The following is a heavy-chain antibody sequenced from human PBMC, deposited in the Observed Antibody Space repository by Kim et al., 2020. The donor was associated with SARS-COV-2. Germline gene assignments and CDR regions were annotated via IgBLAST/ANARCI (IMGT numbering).Heavy chain of an antibody. D-gene: IGHD5-18*01. CDR1: GFNFSSYG. CDR2: ISYDGSNK. CDR3: ARDNPRYSSIDY. V-gene: IGHV3-33*05. J-gene: IGHJ4*02. Sequence: GGSLRLSCAASGFNFSSYGMHWVRQAPGKGLEWVAVISYDGSNKYYADSVKGRFTISRDNSKNTLYLQMNSLRAEDTAVYYCARDNPRYSSIDYWGQGTLVTVSS.